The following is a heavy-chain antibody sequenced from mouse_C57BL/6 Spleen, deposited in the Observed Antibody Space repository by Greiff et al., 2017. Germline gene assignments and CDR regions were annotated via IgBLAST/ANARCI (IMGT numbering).Heavy chain of an antibody. CDR3: ARGGITTVVAHWYFDV. J-gene: IGHJ1*03. V-gene: IGHV1-39*01. CDR1: GYSFTDYN. D-gene: IGHD1-1*01. CDR2: INPNYGTT. Sequence: EVQLQQSGPELVKPGASVKISCKASGYSFTDYNMNWVKQSNGKSLEWIGEINPNYGTTSYNQKFKGKATVTVDQSSSTAYMQLNSLTSEDSAVYYCARGGITTVVAHWYFDVWGTGTTVTVSS.